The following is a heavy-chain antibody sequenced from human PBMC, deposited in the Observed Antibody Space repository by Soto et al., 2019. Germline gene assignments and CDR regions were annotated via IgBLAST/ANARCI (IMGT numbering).Heavy chain of an antibody. CDR3: ARDLWGYCGTDCYPLDV. J-gene: IGHJ6*02. CDR1: GGSSISGGYC. CDR2: IYHSGST. V-gene: IGHV4-30-2*01. D-gene: IGHD2-21*02. Sequence: ASETLSHTCAVSGGSSISGGYCWSWIRKPPGKGLEWIGYIYHSGSTYYNPSLKSRVTISVDRSKNQFSLKLSSVTAADTAVYYCARDLWGYCGTDCYPLDVWGQGTTVTVS.